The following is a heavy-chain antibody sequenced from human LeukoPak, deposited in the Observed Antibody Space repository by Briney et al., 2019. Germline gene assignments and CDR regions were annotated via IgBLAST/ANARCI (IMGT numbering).Heavy chain of an antibody. D-gene: IGHD2-15*01. J-gene: IGHJ4*02. CDR1: GFTFSSYA. V-gene: IGHV3-23*01. CDR2: MSGSGGST. CDR3: AKGNGDSCYPVYDF. Sequence: GGSLRLSCAASGFTFSSYAMNWVRQAPGKGLEWVSSMSGSGGSTYYADSVKGRFTISRDNFKNTLYLQINSLRAEDTAVYYCAKGNGDSCYPVYDFWGQGTLVTVSS.